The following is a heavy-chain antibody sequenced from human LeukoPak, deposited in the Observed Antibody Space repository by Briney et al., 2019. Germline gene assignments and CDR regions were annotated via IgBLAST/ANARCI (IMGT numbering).Heavy chain of an antibody. J-gene: IGHJ6*02. Sequence: ASVKVSCKASGYTFTSYGISWVRQAPGQGLEWMGWISAYNGNTSYAQKLQGRVTMTTDTSTSTAYMELRSLSSDDTAVYYCARDRTTVLHYYGMDVWGQGTTVTVSS. V-gene: IGHV1-18*01. CDR1: GYTFTSYG. CDR2: ISAYNGNT. D-gene: IGHD4-17*01. CDR3: ARDRTTVLHYYGMDV.